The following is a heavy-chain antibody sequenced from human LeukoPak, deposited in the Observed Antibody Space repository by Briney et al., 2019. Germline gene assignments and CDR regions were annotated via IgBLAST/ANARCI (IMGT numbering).Heavy chain of an antibody. CDR2: IYYSGNT. V-gene: IGHV4-59*01. CDR1: GGAISTYY. CDR3: ARDTRSGSYYNSYYGMDV. J-gene: IGHJ6*02. D-gene: IGHD3-10*01. Sequence: PSETLSLTCTVSGGAISTYYWSWIRQPPGKGLEWIGYIYYSGNTNQNPSLKGRVTISLDTPKNQFSLKLRSVTAADAAVYYCARDTRSGSYYNSYYGMDVWGQGTTVTVSS.